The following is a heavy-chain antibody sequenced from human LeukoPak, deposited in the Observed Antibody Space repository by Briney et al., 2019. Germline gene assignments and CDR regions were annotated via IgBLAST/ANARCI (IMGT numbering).Heavy chain of an antibody. CDR1: GHTFTDYY. V-gene: IGHV1-46*03. CDR3: ARDLTN. Sequence: GASVKVSCRASGHTFTDYYLHWVRQAPGQGLQWMGMVNPTAGNRAYAQDFQDRVTMTRDTSTSTVYMELYSLRSEDTAMYYCARDLTNWGQGTLVTVSS. CDR2: VNPTAGNR. J-gene: IGHJ4*02.